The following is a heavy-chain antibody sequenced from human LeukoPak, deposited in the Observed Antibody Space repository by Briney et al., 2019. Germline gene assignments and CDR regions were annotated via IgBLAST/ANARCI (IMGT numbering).Heavy chain of an antibody. Sequence: QPGGSLRLSCAASGFTFSAFWMTWVRQAPGKGLEWVANINQDGSGKYFVDSVKGRFTISRDNAKNSLYLQMNSLRAEDTAVYYCAKGSDYMDVWGKGTTVTVSS. D-gene: IGHD2-15*01. V-gene: IGHV3-7*01. CDR3: AKGSDYMDV. CDR1: GFTFSAFW. J-gene: IGHJ6*03. CDR2: INQDGSGK.